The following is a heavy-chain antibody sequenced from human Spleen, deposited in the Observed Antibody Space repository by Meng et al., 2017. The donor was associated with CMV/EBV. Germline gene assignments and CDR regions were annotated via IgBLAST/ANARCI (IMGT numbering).Heavy chain of an antibody. D-gene: IGHD2-15*01. Sequence: ASVKVSCKASGYTFTTYYIHWVRQAPGQGLEWMGLINPSAGTANYAQKFQGRATITTGTSTSTVHMELISLRSDDTAVYYCARGTPDYWGQGTLVTVSS. CDR2: INPSAGTA. CDR1: GYTFTTYY. CDR3: ARGTPDY. J-gene: IGHJ4*02. V-gene: IGHV1-46*01.